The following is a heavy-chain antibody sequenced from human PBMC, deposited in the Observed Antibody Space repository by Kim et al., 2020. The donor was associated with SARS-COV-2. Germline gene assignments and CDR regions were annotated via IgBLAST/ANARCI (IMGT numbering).Heavy chain of an antibody. J-gene: IGHJ5*02. V-gene: IGHV4-30-4*01. CDR1: GGSISSGDYY. Sequence: SETLSLTCTVSGGSISSGDYYWSWIRQPPGKGLEWIGYIYYSGSTYYNQSLKSRVTISVDTSKNQFSLKLSSVTAADTAVYYCARDEGVLNQDLGFDPWGQGTLVTVSS. D-gene: IGHD2-8*01. CDR3: ARDEGVLNQDLGFDP. CDR2: IYYSGST.